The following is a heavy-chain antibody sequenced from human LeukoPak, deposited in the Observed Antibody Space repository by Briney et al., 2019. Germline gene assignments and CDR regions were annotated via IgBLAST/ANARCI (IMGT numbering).Heavy chain of an antibody. Sequence: PSETLSLTCTVSGGSMSTTNYYWGWIRQPPGKGLEWIGSLYYTGTTYYSPSLKSRVTISVDTSKSQFSLKLNSVTAADTAVYYCARERRASGWNRGWFDPWGQGTLVTVSS. D-gene: IGHD6-19*01. CDR1: GGSMSTTNYY. CDR3: ARERRASGWNRGWFDP. CDR2: LYYTGTT. V-gene: IGHV4-39*02. J-gene: IGHJ5*02.